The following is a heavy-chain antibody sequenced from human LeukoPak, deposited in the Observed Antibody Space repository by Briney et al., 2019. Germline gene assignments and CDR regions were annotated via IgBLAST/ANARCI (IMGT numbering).Heavy chain of an antibody. CDR3: AKDTSIGRYCTNGVCSPFDY. CDR1: GFTFSSYA. D-gene: IGHD2-8*01. J-gene: IGHJ4*02. Sequence: GGSLRLSCAGSGFTFSSYAMSWVRQAPGKGLEWVSAISDTGATTYDADSVKGRFTISRDNSRSTLDLQMNSLRAEDTALYYCAKDTSIGRYCTNGVCSPFDYWGQGTLVTVSS. CDR2: ISDTGATT. V-gene: IGHV3-23*01.